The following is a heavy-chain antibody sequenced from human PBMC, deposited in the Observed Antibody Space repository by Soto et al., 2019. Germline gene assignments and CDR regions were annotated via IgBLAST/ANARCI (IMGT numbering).Heavy chain of an antibody. V-gene: IGHV3-7*05. CDR3: ASLWFGVFVFDY. J-gene: IGHJ4*02. D-gene: IGHD3-10*01. Sequence: EVQLVESGGGLVQPGGSLRLSCAASGFTFSSYWMSWVRQAPGKGLEWVANIKQDGSEKYYVDSVKARFTIPRDNAKNSLYLQMNSLRAEDTAVYYCASLWFGVFVFDYSGQGTLVTVSS. CDR1: GFTFSSYW. CDR2: IKQDGSEK.